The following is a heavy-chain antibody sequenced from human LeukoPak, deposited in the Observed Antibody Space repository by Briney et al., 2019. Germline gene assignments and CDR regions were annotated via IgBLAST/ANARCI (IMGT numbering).Heavy chain of an antibody. V-gene: IGHV1-24*01. J-gene: IGHJ4*02. CDR1: GYTLTELS. Sequence: ASVKVSCKVSGYTLTELSMHWVRQAPGKGLEWMGGFDPEDGETIYAQKFQGRVTMTEDTSTDTAYMELSSLRSEDTVVYYCATDRLSGWIQLWTYWGQGTLVTVSS. CDR2: FDPEDGET. CDR3: ATDRLSGWIQLWTY. D-gene: IGHD5-18*01.